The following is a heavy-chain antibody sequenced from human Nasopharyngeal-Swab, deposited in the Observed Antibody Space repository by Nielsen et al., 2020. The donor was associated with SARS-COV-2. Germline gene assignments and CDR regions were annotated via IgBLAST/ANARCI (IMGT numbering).Heavy chain of an antibody. J-gene: IGHJ6*03. V-gene: IGHV3-7*03. CDR2: IKQDGSEK. Sequence: GESLKISCAASGFTFSSYWMSWVRQAPGKGLEWVANIKQDGSEKYYVDSEKGRFTISRDNAKNSLYLQMNSLRAEDTAVYYCARDGSRVTIFGVITTPKYYYYYMDVWGKGTTVTVSS. CDR3: ARDGSRVTIFGVITTPKYYYYYMDV. CDR1: GFTFSSYW. D-gene: IGHD3-3*01.